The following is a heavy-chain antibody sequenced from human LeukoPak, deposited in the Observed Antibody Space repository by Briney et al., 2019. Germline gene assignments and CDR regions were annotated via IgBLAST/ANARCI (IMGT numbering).Heavy chain of an antibody. Sequence: ASVKVSCKASGYTFSDYYIHWIRQAPGQGLEWMGLINPKNGDTNFAQTFQGRVTMTRDTSITTAYMGLSRLSSDGTAVYYCARGWQINSSGGFVDPWGQGTLVTVSS. CDR3: ARGWQINSSGGFVDP. CDR1: GYTFSDYY. J-gene: IGHJ5*02. CDR2: INPKNGDT. D-gene: IGHD6-6*01. V-gene: IGHV1-2*02.